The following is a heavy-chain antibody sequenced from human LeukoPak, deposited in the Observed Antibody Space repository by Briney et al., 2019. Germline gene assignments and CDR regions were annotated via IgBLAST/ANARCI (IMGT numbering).Heavy chain of an antibody. D-gene: IGHD2-21*01. CDR2: ISAYNGNT. CDR3: ARGGSAIIPAQFLY. CDR1: GYTFTSYG. Sequence: GASVKVSCKASGYTFTSYGISWVRQAPGQGLEWMGWISAYNGNTNYAQKFQGRVTITADESTSTAYMELSSLRSEDTAVYYCARGGSAIIPAQFLYWGQGTLVTVSS. V-gene: IGHV1-18*01. J-gene: IGHJ4*02.